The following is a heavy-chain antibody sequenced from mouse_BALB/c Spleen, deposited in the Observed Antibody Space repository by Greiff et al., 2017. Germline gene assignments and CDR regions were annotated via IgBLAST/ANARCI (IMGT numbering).Heavy chain of an antibody. D-gene: IGHD1-1*01. V-gene: IGHV1-67*01. J-gene: IGHJ4*01. CDR2: ISTYYGNT. CDR3: ARSVPITTVVHYYAMDY. Sequence: VQLQQSGPELVRPGVSVKISCKGSSYTFTDYAMHWVKQSHAKSLEWIGVISTYYGNTNYNQKFKGKATMTVDKSSSTAYMELARLTSEDSAVYYCARSVPITTVVHYYAMDYWGQGTSVTVSS. CDR1: SYTFTDYA.